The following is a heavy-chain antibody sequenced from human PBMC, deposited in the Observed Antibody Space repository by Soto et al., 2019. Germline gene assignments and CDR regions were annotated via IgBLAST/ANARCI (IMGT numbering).Heavy chain of an antibody. V-gene: IGHV4-59*01. CDR3: TRVGGYYGDYPNFDY. CDR1: GSTISSFY. J-gene: IGHJ4*02. Sequence: NPSETLSLTCSVSGSTISSFYWAWIRQHPGKGLEWIGSIYYRGNTNYNPSLKSRVIISVDSSKRQVSLRLNSVTAADTAVYFCTRVGGYYGDYPNFDYWGQGALVTVSS. D-gene: IGHD4-17*01. CDR2: IYYRGNT.